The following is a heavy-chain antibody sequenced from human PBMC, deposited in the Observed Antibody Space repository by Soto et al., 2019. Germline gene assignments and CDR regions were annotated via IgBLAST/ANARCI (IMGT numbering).Heavy chain of an antibody. CDR1: GGSINGHF. Sequence: SETLSLTCAVSGGSINGHFWSWIRQSPGKGLEWIGHIYYSGSTSYSASLKSRVSISVATSKNQFSLEVHSLTAADTAVYYCARAGTNMVQFDYWGQGTLVTVSS. CDR3: ARAGTNMVQFDY. J-gene: IGHJ4*02. D-gene: IGHD3-10*01. CDR2: IYYSGST. V-gene: IGHV4-59*11.